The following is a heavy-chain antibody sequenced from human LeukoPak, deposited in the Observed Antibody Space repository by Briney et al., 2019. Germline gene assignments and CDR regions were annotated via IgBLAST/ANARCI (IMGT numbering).Heavy chain of an antibody. CDR1: GFTFTTYW. J-gene: IGHJ4*02. CDR3: ARQITFWDY. V-gene: IGHV3-7*01. D-gene: IGHD3-16*01. CDR2: IKEDGSEK. Sequence: GGSLRLSCAASGFTFTTYWISRVRQVPGKGLEWVANIKEDGSEKYYVDSVRGRFTISRDNARNSVFLQMNSLRAADTAVYYCARQITFWDYWGQGTLVTVS.